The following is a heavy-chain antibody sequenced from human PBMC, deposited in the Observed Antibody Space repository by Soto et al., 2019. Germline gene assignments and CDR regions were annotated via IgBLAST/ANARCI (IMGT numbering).Heavy chain of an antibody. J-gene: IGHJ4*02. CDR2: ISGSGGST. Sequence: GGSLRLSCAASGFTFSSYAMSWVRQAPGKGLEWVSAISGSGGSTYYADSVKGRFTISRDNSKNTLYLQMNSLRAEDTAVYYCVLVCASCRDYFDYWGQGTLVTVSS. CDR3: VLVCASCRDYFDY. V-gene: IGHV3-23*01. CDR1: GFTFSSYA. D-gene: IGHD2-2*01.